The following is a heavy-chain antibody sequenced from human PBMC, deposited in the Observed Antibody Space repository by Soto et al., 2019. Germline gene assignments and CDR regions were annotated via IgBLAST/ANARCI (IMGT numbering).Heavy chain of an antibody. CDR2: INAGDGDT. CDR3: ARAHDYGDFHFDY. Sequence: QVQLVQSGAEVKKPGASVRVSCKASGYTITCCAMHWVRQAPGQRPEWMGWINAGDGDTKYSQNFQGRLTMTTDTSTSTAYTELRTLRSDDTAVYYCARAHDYGDFHFDYWGQGTLVTVSS. V-gene: IGHV1-3*01. D-gene: IGHD4-17*01. J-gene: IGHJ4*02. CDR1: GYTITCCA.